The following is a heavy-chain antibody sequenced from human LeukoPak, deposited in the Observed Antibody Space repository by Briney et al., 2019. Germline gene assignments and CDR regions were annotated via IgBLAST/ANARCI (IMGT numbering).Heavy chain of an antibody. V-gene: IGHV3-21*01. J-gene: IGHJ4*02. Sequence: GGSLRLSCAVSGFTFSSYTMNWVRQAPGKGLEWVSSISSSSLYIYYADSVKGRFTISRDNAKNSLYLQMNSLRAEDTAVYYCASSGIVVLGATYGSAFDYWGQGTLVTVSS. CDR1: GFTFSSYT. D-gene: IGHD2-15*01. CDR2: ISSSSLYI. CDR3: ASSGIVVLGATYGSAFDY.